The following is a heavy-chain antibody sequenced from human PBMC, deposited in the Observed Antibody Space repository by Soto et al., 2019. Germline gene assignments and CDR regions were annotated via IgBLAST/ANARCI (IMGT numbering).Heavy chain of an antibody. J-gene: IGHJ4*02. Sequence: SVKVSCKASGGTFSSYAISWVRQAPGQGLEWMGGIIPIFGTANYAQKFQGRVTINADKSTSTAYMELSSLRSEDTAVYYCARDGRDEDGLWGQGTLVTVSS. CDR2: IIPIFGTA. CDR3: ARDGRDEDGL. D-gene: IGHD2-15*01. CDR1: GGTFSSYA. V-gene: IGHV1-69*06.